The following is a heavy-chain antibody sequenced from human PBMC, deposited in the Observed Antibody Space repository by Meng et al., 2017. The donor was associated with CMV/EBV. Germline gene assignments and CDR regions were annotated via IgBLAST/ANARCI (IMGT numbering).Heavy chain of an antibody. J-gene: IGHJ4*02. CDR1: GFTFDDYA. CDR3: AKSQAYYYGSGSDHFDY. CDR2: ISWNSGSI. V-gene: IGHV3-9*01. D-gene: IGHD3-10*01. Sequence: SLKISCAASGFTFDDYAMHWVRQAPGKGLEWVSGISWNSGSIGYADSVKGRFTISRDNAKNSLYLQMNSLRAEDTALYYCAKSQAYYYGSGSDHFDYWSQGTLVTVSS.